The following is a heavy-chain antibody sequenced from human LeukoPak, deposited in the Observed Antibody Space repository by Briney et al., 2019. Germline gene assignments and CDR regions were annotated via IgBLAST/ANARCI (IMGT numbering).Heavy chain of an antibody. CDR1: GFTFSSAW. CDR2: IKSKTDGGTT. D-gene: IGHD3-3*01. Sequence: GGSLRLSCAASGFTFSSAWMSWVRQAPGKGLEWVGRIKSKTDGGTTDYAAPVKGRFTISRDDSKNTLYLQMNSLRTEDTAVYYCTTAYDFWSGYSIDYWGQGTLVTVSS. CDR3: TTAYDFWSGYSIDY. J-gene: IGHJ4*02. V-gene: IGHV3-15*01.